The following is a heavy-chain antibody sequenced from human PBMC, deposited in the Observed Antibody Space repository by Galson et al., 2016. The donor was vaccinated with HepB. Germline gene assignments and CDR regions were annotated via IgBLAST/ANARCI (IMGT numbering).Heavy chain of an antibody. D-gene: IGHD2-21*02. CDR1: GFTFNTYA. Sequence: SLRLSCAASGFTFNTYAMSWVRQAPGKGLEWVSAISGSGGTTYFADSVKGRFTLSRDNSKNTLYLQMNSLRAEDTAVYYCAEDAPSARVVTGTWDAWGQGTLVTVSS. CDR2: ISGSGGTT. V-gene: IGHV3-23*01. J-gene: IGHJ5*02. CDR3: AEDAPSARVVTGTWDA.